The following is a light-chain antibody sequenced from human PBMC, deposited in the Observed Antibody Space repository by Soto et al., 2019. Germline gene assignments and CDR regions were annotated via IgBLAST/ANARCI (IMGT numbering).Light chain of an antibody. CDR2: SVS. Sequence: DIQMTQSPSSLSASVGDTVTITCRASQSSGKQFNWYQQKPGKVPKFLIYSVSSLQSGVPSRFSGSGSGTDFTPTINSLQPEDFATYYCQQGYSSAITFGQGTRLEI. V-gene: IGKV1-39*01. J-gene: IGKJ5*01. CDR3: QQGYSSAIT. CDR1: QSSGKQ.